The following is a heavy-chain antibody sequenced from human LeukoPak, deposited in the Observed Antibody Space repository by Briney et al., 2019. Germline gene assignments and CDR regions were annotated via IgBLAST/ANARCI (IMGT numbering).Heavy chain of an antibody. CDR1: GFTFSSYH. CDR2: ISTSSSSSYI. V-gene: IGHV3-21*01. J-gene: IGHJ4*02. D-gene: IGHD5-18*01. CDR3: ARRATTERGHSYGLDY. Sequence: GGSLRLSCVVSGFTFSSYHRNWVRQAPGKGLEWVSSISTSSSSSYIYYADSVTGRFTISRDNAKNSLYLQMNSLRAEDTAVYYCARRATTERGHSYGLDYWGQGTLVTVSS.